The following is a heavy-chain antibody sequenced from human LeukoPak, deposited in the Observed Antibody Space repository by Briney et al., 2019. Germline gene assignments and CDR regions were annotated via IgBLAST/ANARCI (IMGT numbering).Heavy chain of an antibody. CDR2: IYPGDSDT. Sequence: GESLKISCKGSGYRFTDYWIGWVRQMPGKGLGGMGIIYPGDSDTRYSPSFQGQVTISADKSINTAHLQWSSLKASDTAMYYCARGAAGTTPDYYYFGLDVWGQGTTVRVSS. D-gene: IGHD1-7*01. V-gene: IGHV5-51*01. J-gene: IGHJ6*02. CDR3: ARGAAGTTPDYYYFGLDV. CDR1: GYRFTDYW.